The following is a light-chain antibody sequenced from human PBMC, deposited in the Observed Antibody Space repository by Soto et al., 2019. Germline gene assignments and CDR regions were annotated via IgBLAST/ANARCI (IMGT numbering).Light chain of an antibody. CDR3: QQYGNSPPGT. V-gene: IGKV3-20*01. CDR1: QSVANSH. CDR2: GAS. J-gene: IGKJ5*01. Sequence: ETGLTHSPGTLYFSPGERAPPPCRPSQSVANSHLAWYQQRRGLPPRLLIYGASNRATGIPDRFSGSGSGADFTLTISRLEPEDFAVYFCQQYGNSPPGTFGQGTRL.